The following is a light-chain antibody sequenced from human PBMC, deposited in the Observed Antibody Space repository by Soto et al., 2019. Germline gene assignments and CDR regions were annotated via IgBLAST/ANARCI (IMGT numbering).Light chain of an antibody. CDR3: TSYSSGSTHVL. Sequence: QSALTQPASVSGSPGQSITISCTGTIRDIVSYDYVSWYQQHPGKAPKVVIYEVSNRPSGVSNRFSGSKSGNTASLTISGLQAADEADYYCTSYSSGSTHVLFGGGTKLTVL. CDR2: EVS. CDR1: IRDIVSYDY. J-gene: IGLJ2*01. V-gene: IGLV2-14*01.